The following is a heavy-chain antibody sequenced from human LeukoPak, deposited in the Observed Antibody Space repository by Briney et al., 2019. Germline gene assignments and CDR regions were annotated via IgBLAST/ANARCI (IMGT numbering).Heavy chain of an antibody. V-gene: IGHV3-7*01. CDR3: AREMGISDY. J-gene: IGHJ4*02. Sequence: GGSLRLSCAASGLTFSSYWMSWVRQAPGKGLEWVANIKQDGSEKYYVDSVKGRFTISRDNAKNSLYLQMNSLRAEDTAVYYCAREMGISDYWGQGTLVTVSS. CDR2: IKQDGSEK. CDR1: GLTFSSYW. D-gene: IGHD7-27*01.